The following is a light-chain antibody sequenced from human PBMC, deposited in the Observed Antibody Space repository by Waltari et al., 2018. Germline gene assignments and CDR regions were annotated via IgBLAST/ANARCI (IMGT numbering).Light chain of an antibody. V-gene: IGKV4-1*01. CDR3: QQFYSIPYT. CDR2: WAS. J-gene: IGKJ2*01. Sequence: DIVMTQSPSTLSVSLGERATINCQSSQNLLSRSNNRNCLAWFQQRPGQSPRLRIYWASTRQSGVPDRFRGSEAETNFTLTINSLQPEDVAVYYCQQFYSIPYTFGQGTKLEIK. CDR1: QNLLSRSNNRNC.